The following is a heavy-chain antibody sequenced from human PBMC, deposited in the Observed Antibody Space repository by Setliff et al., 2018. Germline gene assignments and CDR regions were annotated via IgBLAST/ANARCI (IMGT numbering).Heavy chain of an antibody. CDR1: GFIFSGYW. CDR2: INSDGSIT. J-gene: IGHJ4*02. CDR3: ARRYYGSGSYFDY. D-gene: IGHD3-10*01. V-gene: IGHV3-74*01. Sequence: PGGSLRLSCAASGFIFSGYWMHWVRQAPGKGLVWVSRINSDGSITSYADSVKGRFTISRDNAKNTLYLQMNSLRAEDTAVYYCARRYYGSGSYFDYWGQGTLVTVSS.